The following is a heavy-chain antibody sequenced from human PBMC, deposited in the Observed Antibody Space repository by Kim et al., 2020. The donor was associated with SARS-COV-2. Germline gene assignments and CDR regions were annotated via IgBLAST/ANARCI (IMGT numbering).Heavy chain of an antibody. CDR2: IDTNTGTP. CDR3: ARDVRGSFDM. D-gene: IGHD2-15*01. J-gene: IGHJ3*02. V-gene: IGHV7-4-1*02. CDR1: GYTFKIYA. Sequence: ASVKVSCQASGYTFKIYAINWVRQAPGQGLEWMGWIDTNTGTPTYAQGFRGRFLFSLDTSATTAFLQISSLKADDTALYFCARDVRGSFDMWGQGTTVTV.